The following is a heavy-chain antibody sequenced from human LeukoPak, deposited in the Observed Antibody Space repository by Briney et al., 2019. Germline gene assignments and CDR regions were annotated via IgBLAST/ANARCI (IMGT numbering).Heavy chain of an antibody. CDR3: AKGHSAHGTGFDG. D-gene: IGHD1-14*01. CDR2: ISGSGDTT. CDR1: GFTFSSYE. Sequence: GGSLRLSCAASGFTFSSYEMNWVRQAPGKGLEWVSTISGSGDTTYYADSVKGRFSISRDNLKNSPYVQMNSLRVEDTAVYFCAKGHSAHGTGFDGWGQGTLVIVSS. J-gene: IGHJ4*02. V-gene: IGHV3-23*01.